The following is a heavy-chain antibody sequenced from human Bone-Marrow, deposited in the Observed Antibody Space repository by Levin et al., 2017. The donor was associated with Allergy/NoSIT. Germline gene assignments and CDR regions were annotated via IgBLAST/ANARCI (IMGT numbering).Heavy chain of an antibody. D-gene: IGHD6-19*01. V-gene: IGHV1-2*06. J-gene: IGHJ4*02. CDR2: INPNSGGT. Sequence: ASVKVSCKASGYTFTGYYMHWVRQAPGQGLEWMGRINPNSGGTNYAQKFQGRVTMTRDTSISTAYMELSRLRSDDTAVYYCARVLDEQWLDSNYWGQGTLVTVSS. CDR3: ARVLDEQWLDSNY. CDR1: GYTFTGYY.